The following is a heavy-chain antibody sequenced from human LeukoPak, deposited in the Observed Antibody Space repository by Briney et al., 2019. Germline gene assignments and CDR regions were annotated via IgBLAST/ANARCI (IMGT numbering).Heavy chain of an antibody. CDR2: INHSGST. CDR1: GGSFSGYY. D-gene: IGHD2-2*01. CDR3: ARQRYTRGTSYNWFDP. V-gene: IGHV4-34*01. J-gene: IGHJ5*02. Sequence: SETLSLTCAVYGGSFSGYYWSWIRQPPGKGLEWIGEINHSGSTYYNPSLKSRVTMSVDTSKNQFSLNLSSVTAADTAIYYCARQRYTRGTSYNWFDPWGQGTLVTVSS.